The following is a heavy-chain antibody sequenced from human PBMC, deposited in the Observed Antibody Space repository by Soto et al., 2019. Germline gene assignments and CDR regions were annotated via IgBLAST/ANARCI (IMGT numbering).Heavy chain of an antibody. V-gene: IGHV4-4*07. CDR1: GGSISSYY. CDR3: AKDKGSYDFWXXYXXXXNWFDP. J-gene: IGHJ5*02. D-gene: IGHD3-3*01. CDR2: IYTSGST. Sequence: QVQLQESGPGLVKPSETLSLTCTVSGGSISSYYWSWIRQPAGKGLEWIGRIYTSGSTNYNPSLKSRVTMSVDTSKNQFSLKLSSVTAADTAVYYCAKDKGSYDFWXXYXXXXNWFDPWGQGTLVTVSS.